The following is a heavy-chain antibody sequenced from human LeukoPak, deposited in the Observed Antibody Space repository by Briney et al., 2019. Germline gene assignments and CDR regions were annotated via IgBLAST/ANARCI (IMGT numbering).Heavy chain of an antibody. Sequence: GGSLRLSCAASGFTFSNYEMNWVRQPPGKGVEGDSYISTSGSTIYYADSVEGRFTISRANAKNSLYLQMNSLRAEDTAVYYCARGSGWTFDIWGQGTMVTVSS. CDR3: ARGSGWTFDI. D-gene: IGHD3-10*01. V-gene: IGHV3-48*03. CDR2: ISTSGSTI. CDR1: GFTFSNYE. J-gene: IGHJ3*02.